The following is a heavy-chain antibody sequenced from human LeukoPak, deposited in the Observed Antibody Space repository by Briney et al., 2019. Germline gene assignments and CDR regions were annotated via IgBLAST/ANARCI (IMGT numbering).Heavy chain of an antibody. CDR3: ARDYLFDY. J-gene: IGHJ4*02. CDR1: GFTFSDYA. Sequence: GGSLRLSCAASGFTFSDYAVSWVRQATGKGLEWVSAIGTAGDTYYPGSVKGRFTISRENAKNSLYLQMNSLRAGDTAVYYCARDYLFDYWGQGTLVTVSS. CDR2: IGTAGDT. V-gene: IGHV3-13*01.